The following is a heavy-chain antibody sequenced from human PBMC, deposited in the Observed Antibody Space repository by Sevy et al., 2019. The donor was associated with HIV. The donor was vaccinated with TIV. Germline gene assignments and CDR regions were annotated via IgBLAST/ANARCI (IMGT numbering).Heavy chain of an antibody. D-gene: IGHD3-22*01. CDR3: ARSSVYHYDSSGYYTTGNAFDL. CDR2: IYRGDST. V-gene: IGHV3-53*01. Sequence: GGSLRLSCEASGFTVSNNYMSWVRQAPGKGLEWVSVIYRGDSTYYADSVKGRFTISRDNSKNMLYLQMNSLRAEDTAVYYCARSSVYHYDSSGYYTTGNAFDLWGQGTTVTVSS. J-gene: IGHJ3*01. CDR1: GFTVSNNY.